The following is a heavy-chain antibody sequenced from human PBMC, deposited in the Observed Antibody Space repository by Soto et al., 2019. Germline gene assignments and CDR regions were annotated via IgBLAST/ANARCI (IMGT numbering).Heavy chain of an antibody. J-gene: IGHJ4*02. CDR1: DFTFNNAW. V-gene: IGHV3-15*07. CDR3: TTEFISFRSSVDILTTLNY. CDR2: IKSKTAGGTT. D-gene: IGHD5-12*01. Sequence: PGGSLRLSCEASDFTFNNAWMNWVRQAPGKGLEWVGRIKSKTAGGTTDYAAPVKGRFTISRDDSKKTLYLQMNSLKPEDTAVYYCTTEFISFRSSVDILTTLNYWGQGTLVTVSS.